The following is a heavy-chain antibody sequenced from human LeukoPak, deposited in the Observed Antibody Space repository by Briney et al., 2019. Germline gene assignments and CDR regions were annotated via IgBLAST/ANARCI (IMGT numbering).Heavy chain of an antibody. CDR2: INHSGST. CDR3: ARENLRHYYDSSGYYYYYYGMDV. V-gene: IGHV4-34*01. J-gene: IGHJ6*02. D-gene: IGHD3-22*01. CDR1: GGSFSGYY. Sequence: SETLSLTCAVYGGSFSGYYWSWIRQPPGKGLEWIGEINHSGSTNYNPSLKSRVTISVDTSKNQFSLKLSSVTAADTAVYYCARENLRHYYDSSGYYYYYYGMDVWGQGTTVTVSS.